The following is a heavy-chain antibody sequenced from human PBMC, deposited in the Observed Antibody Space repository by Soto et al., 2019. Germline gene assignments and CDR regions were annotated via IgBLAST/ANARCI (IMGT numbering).Heavy chain of an antibody. V-gene: IGHV3-7*03. J-gene: IGHJ3*02. Sequence: EVQLVESGGGLVKPGGSRSLSCAASGFPFGSNWLSWVRQAPGKGLEWVANIKQDGSEKYYVDSVKGRFTISRDNAKNSLYLQMNSLRAEDTAVYYCARDQALGAFDIWGQGTMVTVSS. CDR1: GFPFGSNW. D-gene: IGHD6-13*01. CDR2: IKQDGSEK. CDR3: ARDQALGAFDI.